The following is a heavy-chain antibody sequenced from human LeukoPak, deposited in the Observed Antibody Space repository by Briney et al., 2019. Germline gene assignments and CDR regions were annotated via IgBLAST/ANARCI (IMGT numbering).Heavy chain of an antibody. J-gene: IGHJ6*03. CDR3: ARAYSSSLPPYYYYYYMDV. CDR2: INHSGST. CDR1: GGSFSGYY. D-gene: IGHD6-13*01. Sequence: PSETLSLTCAVYGGSFSGYYWSWIRQPPGKGLEWIGEINHSGSTNYNPSLKSRVTISVDTSKNQFSLKLSSVTAADTAVYYCARAYSSSLPPYYYYYYMDVWGKGTTVTVSS. V-gene: IGHV4-34*01.